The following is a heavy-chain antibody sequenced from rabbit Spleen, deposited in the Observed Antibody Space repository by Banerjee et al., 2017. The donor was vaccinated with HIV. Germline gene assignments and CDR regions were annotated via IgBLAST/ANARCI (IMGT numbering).Heavy chain of an antibody. CDR2: IYAGSSGNT. V-gene: IGHV1S45*01. Sequence: QEQLVESGGGLVQPEGSLTLTCTVSGFSFSSSYWICWVRQAPGKGLEWIACIYAGSSGNTYYASWAKGRFTISKTSSTTVTLQMTGLTAADTATYFCARNYVNTFDPWGPGTLVTVS. D-gene: IGHD1-1*01. J-gene: IGHJ2*01. CDR1: GFSFSSSYW. CDR3: ARNYVNTFDP.